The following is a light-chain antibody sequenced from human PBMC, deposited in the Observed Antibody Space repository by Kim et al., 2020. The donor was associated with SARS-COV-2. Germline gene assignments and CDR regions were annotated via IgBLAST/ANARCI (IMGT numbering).Light chain of an antibody. CDR2: GAS. J-gene: IGKJ1*01. CDR1: QSVSSN. CDR3: QQYNNWHPLT. Sequence: EIVMTQSPATLSVSPGERATLSCRASQSVSSNLAWYQQKPGQAPRLLIYGASTRATGIPARFSGSGSGTEFTLTISSLQSEDFAVYYCQQYNNWHPLTFGQGTKVDI. V-gene: IGKV3-15*01.